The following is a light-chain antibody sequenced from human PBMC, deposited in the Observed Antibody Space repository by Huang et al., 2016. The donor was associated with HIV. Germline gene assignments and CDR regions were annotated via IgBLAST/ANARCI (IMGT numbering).Light chain of an antibody. Sequence: IVLTQSPASLSLSPGERATLSCRAIQSVSHYLAWYQHKPGQPPRLLIYGASRRATDMPTRFNGTGSGTDFNLTISSLETEDSAVYYCQESDTWPRLTLGGGTKVEIK. J-gene: IGKJ4*01. CDR3: QESDTWPRLT. V-gene: IGKV3-11*01. CDR1: QSVSHY. CDR2: GAS.